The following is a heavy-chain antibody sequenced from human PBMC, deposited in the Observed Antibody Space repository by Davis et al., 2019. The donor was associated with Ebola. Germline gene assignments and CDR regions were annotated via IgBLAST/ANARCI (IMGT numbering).Heavy chain of an antibody. J-gene: IGHJ4*02. CDR1: GFTFSSYA. CDR2: ISGSGGST. V-gene: IGHV3-23*01. D-gene: IGHD5-12*01. Sequence: GESLKISCAASGFTFSSYAMSWVRQAPGKGLEWVSAISGSGGSTYYADSVKGRFTISRDNSKNSLYLQMNSLRAEDTAVYYCAKESGYEAFDYWGQGTLVTVSS. CDR3: AKESGYEAFDY.